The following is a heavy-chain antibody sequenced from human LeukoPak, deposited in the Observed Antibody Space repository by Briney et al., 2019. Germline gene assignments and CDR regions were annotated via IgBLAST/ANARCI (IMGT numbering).Heavy chain of an antibody. CDR2: ISGSGGST. CDR3: AKDRGNYYDSSGYSF. CDR1: GFTFSSYA. D-gene: IGHD3-22*01. V-gene: IGHV3-23*01. J-gene: IGHJ4*02. Sequence: PGGSLRLSCAASGFTFSSYAMSWVRQAPGKGLEWVSAISGSGGSTYYADSVKGRFTISRDNSKNTLYLQMNSLRAEDTAVYYCAKDRGNYYDSSGYSFWGQGTLVTVSS.